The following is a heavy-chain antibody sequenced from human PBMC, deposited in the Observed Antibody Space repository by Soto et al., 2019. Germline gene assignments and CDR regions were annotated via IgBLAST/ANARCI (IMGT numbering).Heavy chain of an antibody. V-gene: IGHV3-53*01. D-gene: IGHD5-12*01. CDR1: GFTVSSNY. CDR3: ARVQTRDGYNFHY. J-gene: IGHJ4*02. Sequence: EVQLVESGGGLIQPGGSLRLSCAASGFTVSSNYMSWVRQAPGKGLEWVSVIYSGGSTYYADSVKGRFTISRDNSKNTLYLQMNSLRAEDTAVYYCARVQTRDGYNFHYWGQGTLVTVSS. CDR2: IYSGGST.